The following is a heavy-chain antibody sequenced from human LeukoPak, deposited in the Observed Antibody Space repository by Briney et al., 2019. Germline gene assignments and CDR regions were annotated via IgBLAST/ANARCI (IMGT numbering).Heavy chain of an antibody. CDR2: IYYSGST. CDR3: ASEISYYDSSGYMFGNYMDV. Sequence: SETLSLTCTVSGGSISSSSYYWGWIRQPPGKGLEWIGSIYYSGSTYYNPSLKSRVTMSVDTSKNQFSLKLSSVTAADTAVYYCASEISYYDSSGYMFGNYMDVWGKGTTVTVSS. V-gene: IGHV4-39*07. CDR1: GGSISSSSYY. J-gene: IGHJ6*03. D-gene: IGHD3-22*01.